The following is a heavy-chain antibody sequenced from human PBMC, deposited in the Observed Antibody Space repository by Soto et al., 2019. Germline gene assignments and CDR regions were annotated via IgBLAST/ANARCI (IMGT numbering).Heavy chain of an antibody. CDR1: GGTFSSYA. CDR2: IIPIFGTA. D-gene: IGHD5-12*01. CDR3: TRDATGRSWLQFYNY. Sequence: QVQLVQSGAEVKKPGSSVKVSCKASGGTFSSYAISWVRQAPGQGLEWMGVIIPIFGTANYAQKFQGRVTITADKSTSTAYMELSSLRSEDTAVYYCTRDATGRSWLQFYNYCGQGTLVTVSS. J-gene: IGHJ4*02. V-gene: IGHV1-69*06.